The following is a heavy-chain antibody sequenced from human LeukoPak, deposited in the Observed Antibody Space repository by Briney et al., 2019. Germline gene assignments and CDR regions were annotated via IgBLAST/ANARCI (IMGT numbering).Heavy chain of an antibody. CDR3: ARDTREAYCGGDCHSNYWYFDL. J-gene: IGHJ2*01. V-gene: IGHV1-46*01. CDR2: INPSGGST. Sequence: GASVKVSCKASGYTLTSYYMHWVRQAPGQGLEWMGIINPSGGSTSYAQKFQGRVTMTRDTSTGTVYMELSSLRSEDTAVYYCARDTREAYCGGDCHSNYWYFDLWGRGTLVTVSS. CDR1: GYTLTSYY. D-gene: IGHD2-21*02.